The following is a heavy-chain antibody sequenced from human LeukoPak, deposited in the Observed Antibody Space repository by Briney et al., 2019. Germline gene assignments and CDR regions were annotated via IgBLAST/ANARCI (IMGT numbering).Heavy chain of an antibody. CDR1: GGSISSATYY. Sequence: SETLSLTCTVSGGSISSATYYWNWIRQPAGKGLEWIGRIYTSGSTNYNPSLKSRVTISVDTSKNQFSLKLSSVTAADTAVYYCARRSETQEGDWFDPWGQGTLVTVSS. CDR2: IYTSGST. J-gene: IGHJ5*02. V-gene: IGHV4-61*02. CDR3: ARRSETQEGDWFDP.